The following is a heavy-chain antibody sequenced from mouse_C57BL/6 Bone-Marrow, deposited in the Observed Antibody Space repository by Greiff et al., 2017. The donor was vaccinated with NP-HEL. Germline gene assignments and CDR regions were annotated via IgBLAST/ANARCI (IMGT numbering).Heavy chain of an antibody. CDR2: INSDGGST. D-gene: IGHD2-10*02. CDR1: EYEFPSHD. V-gene: IGHV5-2*01. Sequence: EVKLMESGGGLVQPGESLKLSCESNEYEFPSHDMSWVRKTPEKRLELVAAINSDGGSTYYPDTMERRFIISRDNTKTTLYLQMCSLRSEDTALYDCARHGSIDAMCYWGQGTSVTVSS. J-gene: IGHJ4*01. CDR3: ARHGSIDAMCY.